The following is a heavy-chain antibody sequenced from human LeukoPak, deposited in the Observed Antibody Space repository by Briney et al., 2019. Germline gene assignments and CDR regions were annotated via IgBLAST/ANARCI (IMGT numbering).Heavy chain of an antibody. CDR3: TRSAGYGRGGYHDY. V-gene: IGHV3-49*04. Sequence: GGSLRLSCTASGFIFGDYAMSWVRQAPGKGLEWVGFIRSKPYGGTTEYAASVKGRFSISRDDSKSIAYLQMNSLKTEDTAVYFCTRSAGYGRGGYHDYGGQGTRVTVSS. CDR2: IRSKPYGGTT. CDR1: GFIFGDYA. J-gene: IGHJ4*02. D-gene: IGHD5-18*01.